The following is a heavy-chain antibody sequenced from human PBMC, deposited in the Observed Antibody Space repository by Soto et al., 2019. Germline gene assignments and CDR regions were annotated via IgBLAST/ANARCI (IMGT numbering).Heavy chain of an antibody. CDR2: IKEDGSET. V-gene: IGHV3-7*05. CDR3: ARGGSHSSDS. Sequence: EVQLVESGGNLVQPGGSLRLSCAASGFTFSDFWMSWVRRAPGRGLEWVANIKEDGSETYYVDSVEGRFTISRDNAKKSLYLHMNSLRADDTALYYCARGGSHSSDSWGQGALVTVSS. D-gene: IGHD1-26*01. CDR1: GFTFSDFW. J-gene: IGHJ4*02.